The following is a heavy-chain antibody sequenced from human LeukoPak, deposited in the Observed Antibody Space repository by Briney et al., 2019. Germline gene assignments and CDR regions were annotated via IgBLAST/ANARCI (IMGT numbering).Heavy chain of an antibody. V-gene: IGHV1-18*01. D-gene: IGHD1-7*01. J-gene: IGHJ6*02. CDR1: GYTFTSYG. Sequence: ASVKVSCKASGYTFTSYGINWVRRAPGQGLEWMGWISAYNGNTNYAQKLQGRVTMTTDTSTSTAYMELRSLRSDDTAVYYCARDSIGNWNYAPDLYYYGMDVWGQGATVTVSS. CDR3: ARDSIGNWNYAPDLYYYGMDV. CDR2: ISAYNGNT.